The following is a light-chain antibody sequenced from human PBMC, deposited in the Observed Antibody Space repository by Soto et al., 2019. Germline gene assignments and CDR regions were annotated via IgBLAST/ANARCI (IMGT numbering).Light chain of an antibody. CDR1: QSVSSN. J-gene: IGKJ2*01. CDR3: QQYNNLPRT. Sequence: EIVMTQSPATLSVSPGERATLSCRARQSVSSNLAWYQQKPGQAPRLLIYGASTRATGIPARFSGSGSGTEFTLTISSLQAEDFAVYYCQQYNNLPRTFGQGTKMEIK. CDR2: GAS. V-gene: IGKV3-15*01.